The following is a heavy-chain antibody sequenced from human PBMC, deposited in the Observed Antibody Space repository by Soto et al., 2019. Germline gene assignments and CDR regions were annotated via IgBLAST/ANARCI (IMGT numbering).Heavy chain of an antibody. J-gene: IGHJ4*02. CDR2: ISVSVGST. Sequence: WGSLRLSCAASGFTFSSYAMSWVRQAPGKGLEWVSAISVSVGSTYYADSVKGRFTISRDNSKNTLYLQMNSLRAEDTAVYYCAMTNCSSTSCYSFGFEYWGKGNMVIVSA. CDR3: AMTNCSSTSCYSFGFEY. D-gene: IGHD2-2*02. V-gene: IGHV3-23*01. CDR1: GFTFSSYA.